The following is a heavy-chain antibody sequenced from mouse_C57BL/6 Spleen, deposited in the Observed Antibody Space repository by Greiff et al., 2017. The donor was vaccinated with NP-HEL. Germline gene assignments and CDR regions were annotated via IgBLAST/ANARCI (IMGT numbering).Heavy chain of an antibody. CDR1: GYAFSSSW. CDR2: IYPGDGDT. J-gene: IGHJ4*01. D-gene: IGHD6-1*01. Sequence: QVQLQQPGPELVKPGASVKISCKASGYAFSSSWMNWVKQRPGQGLEWIGRIYPGDGDTNYNGKFKGKATLTADKSSSTAYMQLSSLTSEDSAVSFWQQATIRAVIATDGARNGWDQGTSGSVSS. V-gene: IGHV1-82*01. CDR3: QQATIRAVIATDGARNG.